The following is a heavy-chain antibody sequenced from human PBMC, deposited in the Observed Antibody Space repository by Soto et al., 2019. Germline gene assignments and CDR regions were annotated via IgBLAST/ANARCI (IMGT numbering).Heavy chain of an antibody. CDR3: ARVVQFYDSSGYSFYYFDY. Sequence: SETLSFTCTVSGDSINSADYYWSWLRQPPGKGLEWIGYIYYSRSDYYNPSLGRRATITIDTSRNQFSLNLMSVTAADTAVYYCARVVQFYDSSGYSFYYFDYWGQGALVTVSS. V-gene: IGHV4-30-4*01. J-gene: IGHJ4*02. CDR2: IYYSRSD. CDR1: GDSINSADYY. D-gene: IGHD3-22*01.